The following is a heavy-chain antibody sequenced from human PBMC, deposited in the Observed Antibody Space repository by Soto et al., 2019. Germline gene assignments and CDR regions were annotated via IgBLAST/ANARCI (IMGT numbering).Heavy chain of an antibody. CDR3: AKDPGWEPHLDY. V-gene: IGHV3-30*18. J-gene: IGHJ4*02. Sequence: GGSLRLSCAASGFTFSSYGMHWVRQAPGKGLEWVAVISYDGSNKYYADSVKGRFTISRDNSKNTLYLQMNSLRAEDTAVYYCAKDPGWEPHLDYWGQGTLVTVSS. CDR2: ISYDGSNK. CDR1: GFTFSSYG. D-gene: IGHD1-26*01.